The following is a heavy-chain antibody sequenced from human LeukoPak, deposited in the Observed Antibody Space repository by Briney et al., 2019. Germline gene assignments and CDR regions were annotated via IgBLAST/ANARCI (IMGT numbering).Heavy chain of an antibody. Sequence: GGSPRLSCAASGFTFSSYAMHWVRQAPGKGLEYVSAISSNGGSTYYANSVKGRFTISRDNSKNTLYLQMGSLRAEDMAVYYCARAGYSYGQGVDYWGQGTLVTVSS. V-gene: IGHV3-64*01. J-gene: IGHJ4*02. CDR3: ARAGYSYGQGVDY. CDR1: GFTFSSYA. CDR2: ISSNGGST. D-gene: IGHD5-18*01.